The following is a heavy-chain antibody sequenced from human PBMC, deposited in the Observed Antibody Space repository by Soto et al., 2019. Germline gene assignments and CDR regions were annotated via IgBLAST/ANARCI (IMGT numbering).Heavy chain of an antibody. CDR2: ISSSSSYI. D-gene: IGHD3-10*01. CDR3: ARDNPMVRGKALGY. V-gene: IGHV3-21*01. Sequence: EVQLVESGGGLVKPGGSLRLSCAASGFTFSSYSMNWVRQAPGKGLYWVSSISSSSSYIYYADSVKGRFTISRDNAKNSLYLQMNSLRADDTAVYYCARDNPMVRGKALGYWGQGTLVTVSS. CDR1: GFTFSSYS. J-gene: IGHJ4*02.